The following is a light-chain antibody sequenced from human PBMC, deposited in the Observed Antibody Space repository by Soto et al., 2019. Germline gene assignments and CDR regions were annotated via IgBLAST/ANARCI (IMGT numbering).Light chain of an antibody. V-gene: IGKV1-5*03. Sequence: DIQMTQSPSTLSASVGDRVTITCRASQIISNWLAWYQQKPGKAPKLLIYKASSLESGVPSRFSGSGSGTECTLTSSRLQPDDFATYYCQQYNNYWTFGQGTKVEIK. J-gene: IGKJ1*01. CDR1: QIISNW. CDR2: KAS. CDR3: QQYNNYWT.